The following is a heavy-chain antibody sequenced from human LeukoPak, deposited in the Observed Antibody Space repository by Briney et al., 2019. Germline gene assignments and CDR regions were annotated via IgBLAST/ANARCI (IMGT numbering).Heavy chain of an antibody. J-gene: IGHJ4*02. CDR2: ISSSSTYI. V-gene: IGHV3-11*06. CDR1: GFTFSDYY. CDR3: ARDNGGYYDSSRSQGY. D-gene: IGHD3-3*01. Sequence: GGSLRLSCAASGFTFSDYYMSWIRQAPGKGLEWVSSISSSSTYIYYADSVKGRFTISRDNAKNSLYLQMNSLRAEDTAVYYCARDNGGYYDSSRSQGYWGQGTLVTVSS.